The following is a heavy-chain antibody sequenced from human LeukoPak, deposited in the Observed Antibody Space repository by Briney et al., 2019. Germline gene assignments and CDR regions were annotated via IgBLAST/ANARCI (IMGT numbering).Heavy chain of an antibody. Sequence: GASVKVSCKASGYTFTGYYMHWVRQAPGQGLEWMGWINPNSGGTNYAQKFQGRVTMTRDTSISTAYMELSSLRSEDTAVYYCARERRGDIVVVPAAMTYYYYYMDVWGKGTTVTISS. CDR1: GYTFTGYY. CDR2: INPNSGGT. D-gene: IGHD2-2*01. J-gene: IGHJ6*03. CDR3: ARERRGDIVVVPAAMTYYYYYMDV. V-gene: IGHV1-2*02.